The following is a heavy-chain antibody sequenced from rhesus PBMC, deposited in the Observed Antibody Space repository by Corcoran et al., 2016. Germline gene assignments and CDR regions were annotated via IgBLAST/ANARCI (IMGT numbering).Heavy chain of an antibody. CDR1: GGSISSSY. Sequence: QLQLQESGPGLVKPSETLSVTCAVSGGSISSSYWSWIRQAPGKGLEWIGYIYGSGSSTTYNPSLKRRVTLSVDTSKKQLSLKLSSVTAADTAVYYCARGTRHSGSYFPPGYWGQGVLVTVSS. D-gene: IGHD3-16*01. CDR3: ARGTRHSGSYFPPGY. J-gene: IGHJ4*01. CDR2: IYGSGSST. V-gene: IGHV4-169*01.